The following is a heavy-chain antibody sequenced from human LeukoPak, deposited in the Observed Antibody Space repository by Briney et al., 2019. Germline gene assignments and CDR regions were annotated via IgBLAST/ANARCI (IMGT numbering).Heavy chain of an antibody. J-gene: IGHJ4*02. CDR2: INDSGTT. V-gene: IGHV4-34*01. D-gene: IGHD6-19*01. CDR1: GGSFGGYF. CDR3: ARFYLAVAGSHFDY. Sequence: SETLSLTCAVYGGSFGGYFWSWIRQSPGKGLEWIGEINDSGTTNYNPSLKSRVTISVGTSKNQFSLKVTSLTAADTAVYFCARFYLAVAGSHFDYWGRGTLVTVSS.